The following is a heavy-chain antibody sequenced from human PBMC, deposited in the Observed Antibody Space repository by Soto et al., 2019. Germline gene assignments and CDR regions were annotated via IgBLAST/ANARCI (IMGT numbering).Heavy chain of an antibody. Sequence: QVQLQQWGAGLLKPSETLSLTCAVYGGSFSGYYWSWIRQPPGKGLEWIGEINHSGSTNYNPSLKSRVTISVDTSKNQFSLKLSFVTAADTAVYYCASLAGLGIAAHQPIDYWGQGTLVTVSS. CDR2: INHSGST. CDR1: GGSFSGYY. J-gene: IGHJ4*02. V-gene: IGHV4-34*01. CDR3: ASLAGLGIAAHQPIDY. D-gene: IGHD6-6*01.